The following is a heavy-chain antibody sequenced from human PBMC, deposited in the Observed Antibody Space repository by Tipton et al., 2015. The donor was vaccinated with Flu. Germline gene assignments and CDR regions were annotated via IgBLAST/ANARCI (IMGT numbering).Heavy chain of an antibody. CDR2: INYDGTTI. J-gene: IGHJ4*02. V-gene: IGHV3-7*01. CDR1: GFTLSSYW. Sequence: SLRLSCAASGFTLSSYWMSWVRQAPGKGLEWVANINYDGTTIYYVDSVKGRFTISRDNAKNSVYLQMNNLRVEDTAVYYCTRRLVEDWGQGTQVTVSS. CDR3: TRRLVED.